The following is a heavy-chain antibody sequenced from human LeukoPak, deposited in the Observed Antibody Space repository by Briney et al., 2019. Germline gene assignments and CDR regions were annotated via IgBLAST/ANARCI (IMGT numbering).Heavy chain of an antibody. CDR2: IWYDGSNK. V-gene: IGHV3-33*01. CDR3: ARDIVVVPADLDAFDI. J-gene: IGHJ3*02. D-gene: IGHD2-2*01. CDR1: GFTFSSYG. Sequence: GRSLRLSCAASGFTFSSYGMHWVRQAPGKGLEWVAVIWYDGSNKYYADSVKGRFTISRDNSKNTLYLQMNSLRAEDTAVYYCARDIVVVPADLDAFDIWGQGTMVTVSS.